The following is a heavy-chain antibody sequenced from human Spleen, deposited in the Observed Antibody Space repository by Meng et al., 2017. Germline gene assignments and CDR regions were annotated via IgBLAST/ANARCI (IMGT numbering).Heavy chain of an antibody. CDR1: CSYA. J-gene: IGHJ3*02. Sequence: CSYAMSWVRQAPGKGLEWVSAISGSGGSTYYADSVKGRFTISRDNSKNTLYLQMNSLRAEDTAVYYCAKDLTGTTSIWGQGTMVTVSS. D-gene: IGHD1-1*01. CDR3: AKDLTGTTSI. CDR2: ISGSGGST. V-gene: IGHV3-23*01.